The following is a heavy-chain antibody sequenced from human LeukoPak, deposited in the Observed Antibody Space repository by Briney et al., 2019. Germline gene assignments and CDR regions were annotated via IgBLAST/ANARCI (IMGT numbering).Heavy chain of an antibody. Sequence: SETLSLTCTVSGGSISSYYWTWIRQPPGEGLEWIGYIYYSGITNYNPSLKSRVTISVDTSKNQFSLKLTSVTAADTAMYYCAGSDSSSLPSDYWGQGTLVTVSS. CDR2: IYYSGIT. J-gene: IGHJ4*02. D-gene: IGHD6-6*01. CDR3: AGSDSSSLPSDY. V-gene: IGHV4-59*01. CDR1: GGSISSYY.